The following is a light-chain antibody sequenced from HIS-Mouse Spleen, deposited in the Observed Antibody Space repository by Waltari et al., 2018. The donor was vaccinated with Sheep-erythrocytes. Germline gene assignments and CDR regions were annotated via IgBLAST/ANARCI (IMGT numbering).Light chain of an antibody. CDR1: SSDVGCYKL. Sequence: QSALTQPASVSGSPGQSITISCTGTSSDVGCYKLVPWYQQHPGKAPKLMIYEGSKRPSGVSNRFSGSKSGNTASLTISGLQAEDEADYYCCSYAGSSTPWVFGGGTKLTVL. CDR2: EGS. CDR3: CSYAGSSTPWV. J-gene: IGLJ3*02. V-gene: IGLV2-23*01.